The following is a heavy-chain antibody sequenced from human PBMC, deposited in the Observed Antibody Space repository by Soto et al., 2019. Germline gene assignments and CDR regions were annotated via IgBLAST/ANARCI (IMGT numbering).Heavy chain of an antibody. J-gene: IGHJ3*02. V-gene: IGHV5-51*01. CDR1: GYSFTSYW. Sequence: PGASLKISCKGSGYSFTSYWIGWVRQMPGKGLEWMGIIYPGDSDTRYSPSFQGQVTISADKSISTAYLQWSSLKASDTAMYYCARRHLTVVRLSLAFDIWGQGTMVTVSS. CDR3: ARRHLTVVRLSLAFDI. CDR2: IYPGDSDT. D-gene: IGHD2-15*01.